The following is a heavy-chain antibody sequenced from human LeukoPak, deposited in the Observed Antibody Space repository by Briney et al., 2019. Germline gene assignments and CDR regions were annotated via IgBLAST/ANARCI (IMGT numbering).Heavy chain of an antibody. CDR3: ARSRQIQLWLEFDY. J-gene: IGHJ4*02. CDR2: IYYSGST. Sequence: SETLSLTCTVSGGSISSYYWSWIRQPPGKGLEWIGYIYYSGSTNYNPSLKSRVTISVDTSKNQFSLKLSSVTAADTAVYYCARSRQIQLWLEFDYWGQGTLVTVSS. D-gene: IGHD5-18*01. V-gene: IGHV4-59*01. CDR1: GGSISSYY.